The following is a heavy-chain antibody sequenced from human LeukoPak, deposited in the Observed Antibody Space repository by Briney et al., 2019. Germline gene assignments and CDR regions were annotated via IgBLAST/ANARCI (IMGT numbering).Heavy chain of an antibody. D-gene: IGHD2-2*01. CDR1: GSTVSSNY. CDR3: AGGLGYARSY. Sequence: RPGGSLRLSCAPSGSTVSSNYMSWVRQAPGKGLEWVSVTYSGGSTDYADSVKGRFTISRDNSKNTLYLQMNSLRVEDTAVYYCAGGLGYARSYWGQGTLVTVSS. V-gene: IGHV3-66*01. CDR2: TYSGGST. J-gene: IGHJ4*02.